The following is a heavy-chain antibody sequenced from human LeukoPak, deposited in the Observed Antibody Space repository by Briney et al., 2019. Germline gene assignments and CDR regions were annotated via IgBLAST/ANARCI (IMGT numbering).Heavy chain of an antibody. V-gene: IGHV3-9*01. CDR3: ARGMKGYYGSGSYYKDYFDY. CDR2: ISWNSGSI. J-gene: IGHJ4*02. CDR1: GFTFDDYA. D-gene: IGHD3-10*01. Sequence: PGGSLRLSCAASGFTFDDYAMHWVRQAPGKGLEWVSGISWNSGSIGYADSVKGRSTISRDNAKNSLSLQMNSLRAEDTAVYDCARGMKGYYGSGSYYKDYFDYWGQGTLVTVSS.